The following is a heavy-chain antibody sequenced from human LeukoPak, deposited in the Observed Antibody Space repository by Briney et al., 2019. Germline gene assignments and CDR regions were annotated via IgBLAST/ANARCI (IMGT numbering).Heavy chain of an antibody. V-gene: IGHV3-64D*09. D-gene: IGHD6-19*01. CDR3: VKDLSGWYSFDY. Sequence: GGSLRLSCSASGFTFSSCAMHWVRLAPGMGLEYVSGINDHGDTTHYGDSVRGRVTISRDDSKNTVHLQMSSLRAEDTAVYYCVKDLSGWYSFDYWGQGTLVTVSS. J-gene: IGHJ4*02. CDR1: GFTFSSCA. CDR2: INDHGDTT.